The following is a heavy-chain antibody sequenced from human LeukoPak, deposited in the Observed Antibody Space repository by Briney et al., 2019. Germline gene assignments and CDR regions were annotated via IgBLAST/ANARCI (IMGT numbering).Heavy chain of an antibody. CDR3: ASCTYYDILTGYPWPIDY. Sequence: ASVKVSCKASGYTFTGYYMHWVRQAPGQGLEWMGIINPSGGSTSYAQKFQGRVTMTRDTSTSTVYMELSSLRSEDTAVYYCASCTYYDILTGYPWPIDYWGQGTLVTVSS. CDR2: INPSGGST. CDR1: GYTFTGYY. V-gene: IGHV1-46*01. D-gene: IGHD3-9*01. J-gene: IGHJ4*02.